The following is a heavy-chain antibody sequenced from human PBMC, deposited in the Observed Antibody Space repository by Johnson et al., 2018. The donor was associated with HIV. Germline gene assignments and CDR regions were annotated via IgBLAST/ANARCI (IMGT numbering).Heavy chain of an antibody. CDR2: INWNGGST. CDR3: ARDGTRYYYDSSGSRGTFDI. D-gene: IGHD3-22*01. J-gene: IGHJ3*02. CDR1: GFTFDDYD. Sequence: VQLVESGGGVVRPGGSLRLSCAASGFTFDDYDMSWVRQAPGKGLEWVSGINWNGGSTGYADSVKGRFTISRDNSKNTLYLQMNSLRAEDTAVYYCARDGTRYYYDSSGSRGTFDIWGQGTMVTVSS. V-gene: IGHV3-20*04.